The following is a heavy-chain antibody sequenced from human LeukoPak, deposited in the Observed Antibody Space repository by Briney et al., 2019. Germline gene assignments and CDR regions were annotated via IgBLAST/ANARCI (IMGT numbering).Heavy chain of an antibody. J-gene: IGHJ4*02. CDR2: INPGDSDS. V-gene: IGHV5-51*01. CDR3: ARKGHFLLPFDD. CDR1: GYDFTTYW. Sequence: GESLEISCKGSGYDFTTYWIGWVRQMPGKGLEWMGIINPGDSDSRYSPSFQGQVTISADKSISTAYLQWSSLKASDTAMYYCARKGHFLLPFDDWGQGTLVTVSS.